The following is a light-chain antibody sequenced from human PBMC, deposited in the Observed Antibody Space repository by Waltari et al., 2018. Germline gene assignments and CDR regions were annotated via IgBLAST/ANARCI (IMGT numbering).Light chain of an antibody. J-gene: IGKJ4*01. CDR1: QSVSTF. CDR2: DVS. V-gene: IGKV3-11*01. Sequence: ELVLTQSPATLSLSPGESATLSCRASQSVSTFLAWYQQKPGQSPRLLIYDVSFRATGIPIRFSGSGSETDFTLTISSLEPEDFAVYYCQQRRNWPTFGGGTKVEVK. CDR3: QQRRNWPT.